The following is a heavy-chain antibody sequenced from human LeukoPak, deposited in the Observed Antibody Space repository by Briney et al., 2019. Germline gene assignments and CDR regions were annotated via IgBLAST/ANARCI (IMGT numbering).Heavy chain of an antibody. J-gene: IGHJ4*02. Sequence: GRSLRLSCAASGFTFSSYGMHWVRQAPGKGLEWVAVISYDGSNKYYADSVKGRFTISRNNSKNTLYLQMNSLRAEDTAVYYCAKTFPRYCSSTSCRATTVVLFDYWGQGTLVTVSS. CDR2: ISYDGSNK. D-gene: IGHD2-2*01. CDR3: AKTFPRYCSSTSCRATTVVLFDY. CDR1: GFTFSSYG. V-gene: IGHV3-30*18.